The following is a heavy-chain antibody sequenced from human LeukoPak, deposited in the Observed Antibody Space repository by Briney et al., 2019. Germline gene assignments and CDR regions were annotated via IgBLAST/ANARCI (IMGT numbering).Heavy chain of an antibody. J-gene: IGHJ4*02. V-gene: IGHV3-23*01. CDR1: GFTFSSYA. CDR2: ISGSGGGT. Sequence: GGSLRLSCAASGFTFSSYAMSWLRQAPGKGLEWVSAISGSGGGTYYADSVKGRFTISRDNSKNTLYLQMNSLRAEDTAVYYCAKAVVVTAARHFDYWGQGTLVTVSS. CDR3: AKAVVVTAARHFDY. D-gene: IGHD2-21*02.